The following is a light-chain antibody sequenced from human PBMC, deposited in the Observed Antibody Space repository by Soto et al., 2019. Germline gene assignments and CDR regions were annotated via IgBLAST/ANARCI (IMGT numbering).Light chain of an antibody. J-gene: IGKJ5*01. CDR1: QSVRDNY. CDR2: RAS. CDR3: QQYGGSPAT. V-gene: IGKV3-20*01. Sequence: EIGLTQSPGTLSLSPGERATLSCRASQSVRDNYLAWYQQKPGQAPGLLIYRASNRATGIPDRFSGSGSGTDFTLTINRLEPEDFVVYYCQQYGGSPATFGQGTRLEIK.